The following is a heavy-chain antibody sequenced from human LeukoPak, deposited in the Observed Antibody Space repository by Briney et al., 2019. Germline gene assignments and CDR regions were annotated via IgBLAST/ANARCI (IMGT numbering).Heavy chain of an antibody. D-gene: IGHD2-15*01. V-gene: IGHV3-7*01. CDR3: SDLGYPG. Sequence: GGSLRLSCEAAGFSFSSSWMTWGRQAQGKGLEGVATIKNGGSDKYYVDSVKGRFTLSRDNAKSSLYLQMNSLRVEDTAVYYCSDLGYPGGGRGTLVTVSS. J-gene: IGHJ4*02. CDR2: IKNGGSDK. CDR1: GFSFSSSW.